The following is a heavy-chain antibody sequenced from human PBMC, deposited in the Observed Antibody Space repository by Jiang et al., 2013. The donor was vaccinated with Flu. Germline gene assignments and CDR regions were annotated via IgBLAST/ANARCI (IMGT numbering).Heavy chain of an antibody. V-gene: IGHV1-2*06. CDR3: ARDAASPPGYYGMDV. J-gene: IGHJ6*02. CDR2: INPNSGDT. CDR1: GYAFTAYF. D-gene: IGHD6-25*01. Sequence: SCKASGYAFTAYFMHWVRQAPGQGLEWMGRINPNSGDTDYAQKFQGRVTMTRDTSISTAYMELSSLRSDDTAVFYCARDAASPPGYYGMDVWGQGTTVTVSS.